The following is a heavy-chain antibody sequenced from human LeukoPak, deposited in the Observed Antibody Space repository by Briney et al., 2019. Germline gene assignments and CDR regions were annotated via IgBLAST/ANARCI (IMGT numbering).Heavy chain of an antibody. J-gene: IGHJ6*02. Sequence: GGSLRLSCAASGFTVSSNYMSWVRQAPGKGLEWVSVIYSGGSTYYADSVKGRFTISRDNSKNTLYLQMNSLRAEGTAVYYCARDPDSSSGMDVWGQGTTVTVSS. D-gene: IGHD1-14*01. CDR1: GFTVSSNY. V-gene: IGHV3-66*02. CDR3: ARDPDSSSGMDV. CDR2: IYSGGST.